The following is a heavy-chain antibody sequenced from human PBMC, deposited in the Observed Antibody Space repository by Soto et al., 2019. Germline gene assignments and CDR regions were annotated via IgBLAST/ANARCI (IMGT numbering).Heavy chain of an antibody. D-gene: IGHD2-2*02. CDR2: IYYSGST. CDR3: ARVEVPAAIPDYYYYYMDV. V-gene: IGHV4-59*01. J-gene: IGHJ6*03. Sequence: SETLSLTCTVSGGSISSYYWSWIRQPPGKGLEWIGYIYYSGSTNYNPSLKSRVTISVDTSKNQFSLKLSSVTAADTAVYYCARVEVPAAIPDYYYYYMDVWGKGTTVTVSS. CDR1: GGSISSYY.